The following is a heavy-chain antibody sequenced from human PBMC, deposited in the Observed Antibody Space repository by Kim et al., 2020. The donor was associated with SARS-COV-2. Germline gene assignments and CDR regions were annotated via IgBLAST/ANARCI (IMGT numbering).Heavy chain of an antibody. J-gene: IGHJ3*02. CDR1: GFTFSSYG. Sequence: GGSLRLSCAASGFTFSSYGMHWVRQAPGKGLEWVAVIWYDGSNKYYADSVKGRFTISRDNSKNTLYLQMNSLRAEDTAVYYCAREDDRYVGFDIWGQGTMVTVSS. CDR2: IWYDGSNK. D-gene: IGHD1-26*01. CDR3: AREDDRYVGFDI. V-gene: IGHV3-33*01.